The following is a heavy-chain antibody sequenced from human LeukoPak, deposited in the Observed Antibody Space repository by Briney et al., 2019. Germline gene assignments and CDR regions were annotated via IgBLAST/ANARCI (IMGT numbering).Heavy chain of an antibody. Sequence: GVSLRLSCALSGLAVDSNYMNWVRQAPGKGLEWISIINPRGRTYHIDSVRGRFTISRDISRNTLYLQRNGLRVEDTAIYYCARRQGFDLWGRGTMVIVSS. J-gene: IGHJ3*01. CDR3: ARRQGFDL. CDR1: GLAVDSNY. V-gene: IGHV3-53*01. CDR2: INPRGRT.